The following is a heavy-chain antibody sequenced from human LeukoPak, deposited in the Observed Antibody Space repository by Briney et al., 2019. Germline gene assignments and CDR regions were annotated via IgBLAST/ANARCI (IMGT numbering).Heavy chain of an antibody. CDR1: GGSFSGYY. CDR2: INHSGST. Sequence: SETLSLTCAVYGGSFSGYYWSWIRQPPGKGLEWIGEINHSGSTNYNPSLKSRVTISVDTSKNQFSLKLSSVTAADTAVYYCARSMIVVVLGVYYYGMDVWGQGTTVTVSS. D-gene: IGHD3-22*01. V-gene: IGHV4-34*01. CDR3: ARSMIVVVLGVYYYGMDV. J-gene: IGHJ6*02.